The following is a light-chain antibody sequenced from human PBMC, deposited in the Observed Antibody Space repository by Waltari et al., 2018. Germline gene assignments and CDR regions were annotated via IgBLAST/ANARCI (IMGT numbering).Light chain of an antibody. CDR1: QSVSSSY. J-gene: IGKJ1*01. CDR2: GTA. Sequence: IVLTQSPDTLSLSPWERAALSCRASQSVSSSYLAWYQHKPGQAPRLLIHGTASRATGVPDRFSGSGSGTDFTLTISGLEPEDFAVYYCQQYGRTFGQGTKVEVK. V-gene: IGKV3-20*01. CDR3: QQYGRT.